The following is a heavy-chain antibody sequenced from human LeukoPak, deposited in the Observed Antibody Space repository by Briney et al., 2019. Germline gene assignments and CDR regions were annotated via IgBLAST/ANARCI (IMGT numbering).Heavy chain of an antibody. CDR3: ARDGSSSWAPNWYFDL. CDR1: GFTFSSYE. V-gene: IGHV3-48*03. J-gene: IGHJ2*01. D-gene: IGHD6-13*01. Sequence: GGSLRLSCAASGFTFSSYEMNWVRQAPGKGLEWVSYISSSGSTIYYADPVKGRFTISRGNAKNSLYLQMNSLRAEDTAVYYCARDGSSSWAPNWYFDLWGRGTLVTVSS. CDR2: ISSSGSTI.